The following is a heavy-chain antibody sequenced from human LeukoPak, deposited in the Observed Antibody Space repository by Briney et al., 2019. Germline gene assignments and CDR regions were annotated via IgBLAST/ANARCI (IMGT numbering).Heavy chain of an antibody. J-gene: IGHJ4*01. V-gene: IGHV1-2*02. CDR1: GYTFTGYY. D-gene: IGHD1-26*01. Sequence: ASVKVSCKASGYTFTGYYMHWVRQAPGQGLEWMGWINPNSGGTNYAQKFQGRVTMTRDTSISTAYMELSRLRSDDTAVYYCARETVGAGAVDYWGQGTLVTVSS. CDR3: ARETVGAGAVDY. CDR2: INPNSGGT.